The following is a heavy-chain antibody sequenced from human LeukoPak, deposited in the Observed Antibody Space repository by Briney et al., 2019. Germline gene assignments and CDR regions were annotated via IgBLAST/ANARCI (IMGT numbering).Heavy chain of an antibody. V-gene: IGHV3-53*01. Sequence: GGSLRLSCAASGFTVSNKYMSWVRQAPGKGLEWVSDIYGGGSTSYADSVKGRFTISRDNSKNMLYLQMNSLRADDTAVYYCARDRSDGNYYMVVWGKGTTVTVSS. J-gene: IGHJ6*03. CDR3: ARDRSDGNYYMVV. D-gene: IGHD5-24*01. CDR1: GFTVSNKY. CDR2: IYGGGST.